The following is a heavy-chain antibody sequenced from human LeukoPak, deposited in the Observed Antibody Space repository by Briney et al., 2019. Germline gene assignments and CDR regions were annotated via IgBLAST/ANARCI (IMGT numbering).Heavy chain of an antibody. CDR1: GGSISSYY. CDR2: IYTSGST. D-gene: IGHD1-26*01. V-gene: IGHV4-4*07. CDR3: ARWQNSGSYYGAFDI. J-gene: IGHJ3*02. Sequence: PSETLSLTCTVSGGSISSYYWSWIRQPAGKGLEWIGRIYTSGSTNYNPSRKSRVTMSVDTSKNQFSLKLSSVTAADTAVYYCARWQNSGSYYGAFDIWGQGTMVTVSS.